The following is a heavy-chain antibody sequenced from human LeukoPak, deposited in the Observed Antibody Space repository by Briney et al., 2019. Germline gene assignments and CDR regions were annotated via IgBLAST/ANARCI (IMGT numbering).Heavy chain of an antibody. CDR1: GGSISNYY. Sequence: PSETLSLTCTVSGGSISNYYWSWIRQPPGKGLEWIGYIYHSGSTYYNPSLKSRVTISVDRSKNQFSLKLSSVTAADTAVYYCAGGGVVVPAVPSPHFDYWGQGTLVTVSS. CDR3: AGGGVVVPAVPSPHFDY. D-gene: IGHD2-2*01. V-gene: IGHV4-59*04. CDR2: IYHSGST. J-gene: IGHJ4*02.